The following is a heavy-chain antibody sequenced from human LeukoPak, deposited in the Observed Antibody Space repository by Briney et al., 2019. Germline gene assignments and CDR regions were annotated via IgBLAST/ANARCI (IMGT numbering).Heavy chain of an antibody. V-gene: IGHV4-59*08. CDR2: IYYSGST. Sequence: PSETLSLTCTVSGGSISSYYWSWIRQPPGKGLEWIGYIYYSGSTNYNPSLKSRVTISVDTSKNQLFLKLTSVTAADTAVYYCARLGCSSSWLAVDYWGQGTLVTVSS. CDR3: ARLGCSSSWLAVDY. J-gene: IGHJ4*02. CDR1: GGSISSYY. D-gene: IGHD6-13*01.